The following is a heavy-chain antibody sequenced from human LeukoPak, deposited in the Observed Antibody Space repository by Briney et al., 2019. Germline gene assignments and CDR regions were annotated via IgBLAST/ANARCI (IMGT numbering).Heavy chain of an antibody. V-gene: IGHV3-64D*06. D-gene: IGHD3-10*01. CDR1: GFTFSSYA. CDR2: ISSNGGST. J-gene: IGHJ4*02. Sequence: GGSLRLSCSASGFTFSSYAMHWVRQAPGKGLEYVSAISSNGGSTYYADSVKGRFTISRDNSKNTLYLQMSSLRAEDTAVYYCVKAKGLLFQWFGESDSWGQGTLVTVSS. CDR3: VKAKGLLFQWFGESDS.